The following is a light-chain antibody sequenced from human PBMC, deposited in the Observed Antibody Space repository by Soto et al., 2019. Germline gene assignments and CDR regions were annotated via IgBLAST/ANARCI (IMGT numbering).Light chain of an antibody. CDR3: QQYSQWPRT. Sequence: EVVLTQSPATLSVSPGESATLSCRANQSVSGSVAWYQQKPGQAPRLLIYTTSNRATGVPARFSGSGSGTEFTLTISSLQSEDFAVYYCQQYSQWPRTFGQGTKVEIK. V-gene: IGKV3-15*01. CDR2: TTS. J-gene: IGKJ1*01. CDR1: QSVSGS.